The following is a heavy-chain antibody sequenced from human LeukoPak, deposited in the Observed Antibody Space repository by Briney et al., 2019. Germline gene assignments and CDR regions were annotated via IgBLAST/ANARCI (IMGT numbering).Heavy chain of an antibody. CDR3: ARHRAAADPFDY. Sequence: PGESLKISCKGSGYSFTSYWISWVRQMPGKGLEWMGRIDPSDSYTNYSPSFQGHVTISADKSISTAYLQWSSLKASDTAMYHCARHRAAADPFDYWGQGTLVTVSS. CDR2: IDPSDSYT. J-gene: IGHJ4*02. CDR1: GYSFTSYW. V-gene: IGHV5-10-1*01. D-gene: IGHD6-13*01.